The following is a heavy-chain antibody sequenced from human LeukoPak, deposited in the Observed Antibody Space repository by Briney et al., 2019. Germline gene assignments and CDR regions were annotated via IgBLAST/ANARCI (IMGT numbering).Heavy chain of an antibody. CDR2: TYHSGST. CDR1: GVSISRDDYY. CDR3: ARDNQKRWFYS. J-gene: IGHJ5*01. V-gene: IGHV4-30-4*02. Sequence: SDTLSLTCSVSGVSISRDDYYWRWIRQPPGKGLEWLGTYHSGSTDYSPSLKSRLLISADMSKNQFSLRVTSVTAADTAVYYCARDNQKRWFYSWGQGTLVTVSP.